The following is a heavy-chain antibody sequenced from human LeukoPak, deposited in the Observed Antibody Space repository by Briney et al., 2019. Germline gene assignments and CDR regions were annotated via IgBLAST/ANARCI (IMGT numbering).Heavy chain of an antibody. V-gene: IGHV4-38-2*02. J-gene: IGHJ5*02. CDR3: ARGRRRWFDP. CDR1: GYSISSGYY. Sequence: SESLSLTCIVSGYSISSGYYWGWIRQPPGKGLEWIGSIYHSGSTYYNPSLKSRVTISVDTSKNQLSLRLSSVTAADTAVYYCARGRRRWFDPWGQRTLVTVST. CDR2: IYHSGST.